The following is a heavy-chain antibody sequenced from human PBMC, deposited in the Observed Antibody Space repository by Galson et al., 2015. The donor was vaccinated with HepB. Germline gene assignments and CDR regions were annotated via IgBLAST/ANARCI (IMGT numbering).Heavy chain of an antibody. J-gene: IGHJ2*01. CDR2: IKQDGSEK. Sequence: SLRLSCAASGFTFSSYWMSWVRQAPGKGLEWVANIKQDGSEKYYVDSVKGRFTISRDNAKNSLYLQMNSLRAEDTAVYYCARDYYDSSGFWYFDLWGRGTLVTVSS. D-gene: IGHD3-22*01. V-gene: IGHV3-7*03. CDR1: GFTFSSYW. CDR3: ARDYYDSSGFWYFDL.